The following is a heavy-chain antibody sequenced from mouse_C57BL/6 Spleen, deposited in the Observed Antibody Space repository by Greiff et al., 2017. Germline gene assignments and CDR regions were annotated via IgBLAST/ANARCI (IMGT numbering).Heavy chain of an antibody. Sequence: VQLQQFGAELVKPGASVKLSCTASGFNIKDYYMHWVKQRTEQGLEWIGRIEPEDGETKYAPKFQGKATIAADISSTTAYLQLSSLTSEDTAVYYCARSGYYGRGYFDVWGTGTTVTVSS. CDR1: GFNIKDYY. J-gene: IGHJ1*03. V-gene: IGHV14-2*01. CDR2: IEPEDGET. D-gene: IGHD1-1*01. CDR3: ARSGYYGRGYFDV.